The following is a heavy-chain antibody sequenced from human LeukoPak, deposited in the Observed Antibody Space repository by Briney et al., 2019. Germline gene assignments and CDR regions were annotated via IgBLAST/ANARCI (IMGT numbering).Heavy chain of an antibody. CDR3: ARGGVLRYFDWLLPSRETYFDY. J-gene: IGHJ4*02. D-gene: IGHD3-9*01. Sequence: ASVKVSCKASGYTFTGYYMHWVRQAPGQGLEWMGWINPNSGGTNYAQKFQGRVTMTRDTSISTAYMELSRLRSDDTAVYYCARGGVLRYFDWLLPSRETYFDYWGQGTLVTVSS. V-gene: IGHV1-2*02. CDR1: GYTFTGYY. CDR2: INPNSGGT.